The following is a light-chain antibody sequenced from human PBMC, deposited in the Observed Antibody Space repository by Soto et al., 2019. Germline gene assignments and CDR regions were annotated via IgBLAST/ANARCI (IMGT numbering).Light chain of an antibody. J-gene: IGLJ2*01. CDR1: SGSIASSY. Sequence: NFMLTQPHSVSASPGKTVTISCTRSSGSIASSYVQSYQLRPGSFPTTVIYEDDQRTAGVPDRFSGSVDTSSNSASLTISGLETEDEADYFCQSYDTTLLVFGGGTKLTVL. CDR2: EDD. CDR3: QSYDTTLLV. V-gene: IGLV6-57*01.